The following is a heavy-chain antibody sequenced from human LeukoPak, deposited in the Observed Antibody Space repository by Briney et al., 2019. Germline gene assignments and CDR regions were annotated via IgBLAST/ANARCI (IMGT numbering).Heavy chain of an antibody. CDR2: IYYSGST. D-gene: IGHD2-2*01. CDR3: ARAPADIVVVPAAHGAFDI. Sequence: PSETLSLTCTVSGGSISSSSYYWGWIRQPPGKGLEWIGSIYYSGSTYYNPSLKSRVTISVDTSKNQFSLKLSSVTAADTAVYYCARAPADIVVVPAAHGAFDIWGQGTMVTVSS. J-gene: IGHJ3*02. CDR1: GGSISSSSYY. V-gene: IGHV4-39*07.